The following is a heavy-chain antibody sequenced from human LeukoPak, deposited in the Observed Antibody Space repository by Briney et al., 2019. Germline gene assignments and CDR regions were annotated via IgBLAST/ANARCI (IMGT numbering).Heavy chain of an antibody. CDR1: GFTFSSYW. CDR3: ARVYDGYYVEWSIIPYYYMDV. V-gene: IGHV3-7*01. J-gene: IGHJ6*03. CDR2: IKQDGSEK. D-gene: IGHD3-3*01. Sequence: PGGSLRLSCAASGFTFSSYWMSWVRQAPGKGLEWVANIKQDGSEKYYVDSVKGRFTISRDNAKNSLYLQMNSLRAEDTAVYYCARVYDGYYVEWSIIPYYYMDVWGKGTTVTVSS.